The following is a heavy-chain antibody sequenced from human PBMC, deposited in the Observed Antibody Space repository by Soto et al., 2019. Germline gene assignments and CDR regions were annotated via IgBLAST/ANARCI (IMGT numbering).Heavy chain of an antibody. J-gene: IGHJ4*02. CDR2: ISSSSTNT. V-gene: IGHV3-48*02. CDR1: GFVFSNYS. Sequence: PGGSLRLSCAGSGFVFSNYSMNWVRQAPGRGLEWASYISSSSTNTYYAASVRGRFTISRDNAKNSLFLRMISLKDDDTAVYYCTRGTKGGSPPLWGRGTLVTVSS. D-gene: IGHD1-7*01. CDR3: TRGTKGGSPPL.